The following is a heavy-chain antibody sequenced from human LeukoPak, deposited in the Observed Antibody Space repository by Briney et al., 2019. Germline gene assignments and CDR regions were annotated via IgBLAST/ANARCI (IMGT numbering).Heavy chain of an antibody. CDR3: ARRSSSWYGLDY. Sequence: SETLSLTCTVSGGSISSYYWSWIRQPAGKGLQWIGRIYTSGSTNYNPSLKSRVTISVDKSKNQFSLKLSSVTAADTAVYYCARRSSSWYGLDYWGQGTPVTVSS. CDR2: IYTSGST. V-gene: IGHV4-4*07. D-gene: IGHD6-13*01. CDR1: GGSISSYY. J-gene: IGHJ4*02.